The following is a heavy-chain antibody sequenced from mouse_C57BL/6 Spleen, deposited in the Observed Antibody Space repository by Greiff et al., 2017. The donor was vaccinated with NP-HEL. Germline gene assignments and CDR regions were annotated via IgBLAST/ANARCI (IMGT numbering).Heavy chain of an antibody. CDR2: ILPGSGST. CDR1: GYTFTGYW. V-gene: IGHV1-9*01. D-gene: IGHD1-1*01. Sequence: VQLQQSGAELMKPGASVKLSCKATGYTFTGYWIEWVKQRPGHGLEWIGEILPGSGSTNYNEKFKGKATFTADKSSNTAYLQRSSLATEDAAFYYCARSNYGSSYWYYDVWGTGTTVTVSS. J-gene: IGHJ1*03. CDR3: ARSNYGSSYWYYDV.